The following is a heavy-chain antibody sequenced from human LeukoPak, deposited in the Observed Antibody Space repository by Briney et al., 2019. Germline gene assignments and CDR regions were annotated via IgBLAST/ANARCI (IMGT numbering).Heavy chain of an antibody. CDR2: ISSSGSTI. CDR1: GFAFSEYY. CDR3: ARHNSGSYYDSWFDP. Sequence: PGGSLRLSCAASGFAFSEYYMSWIRQAPGNGLEWVSYISSSGSTIYYADSVKGRFTISRDNAKNSLYLQMNSPRAEDTAVYYCARHNSGSYYDSWFDPWGQGTLDTVSS. D-gene: IGHD1-26*01. J-gene: IGHJ5*02. V-gene: IGHV3-11*01.